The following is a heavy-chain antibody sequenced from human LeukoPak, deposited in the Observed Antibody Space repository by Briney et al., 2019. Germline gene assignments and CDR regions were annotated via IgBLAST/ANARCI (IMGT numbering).Heavy chain of an antibody. J-gene: IGHJ5*02. CDR3: ARGLHITIFGSTVRRGERFDP. CDR1: GGSISSGGYS. V-gene: IGHV4-30-2*01. CDR2: IYHSGST. Sequence: PSETLSLTCAVSGGSISSGGYSWSWIRQPPGKGLEWIGYIYHSGSTNYNPSLKSRVTISVDTSKNQFSLKLSSVTAADTAVYYCARGLHITIFGSTVRRGERFDPWGQGTLVTVSS. D-gene: IGHD3-3*01.